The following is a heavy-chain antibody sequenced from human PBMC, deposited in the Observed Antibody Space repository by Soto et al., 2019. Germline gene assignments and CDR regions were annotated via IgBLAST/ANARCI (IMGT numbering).Heavy chain of an antibody. Sequence: ASETLSLTCTASGGSVSSGGYYWSWIRQHPGTGLEWIGYIYYSGTTYFNPSLKSRASISLDTSKNEFSLKLTSVTAADTAVYYCARRALPQCINGVCYKDGFWDYWGQGALVTVS. CDR2: IYYSGTT. J-gene: IGHJ4*02. D-gene: IGHD2-8*01. V-gene: IGHV4-31*03. CDR3: ARRALPQCINGVCYKDGFWDY. CDR1: GGSVSSGGYY.